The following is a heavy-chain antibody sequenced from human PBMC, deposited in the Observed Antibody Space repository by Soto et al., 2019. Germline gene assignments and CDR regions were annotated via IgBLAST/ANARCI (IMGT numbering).Heavy chain of an antibody. J-gene: IGHJ5*02. D-gene: IGHD3-3*01. CDR2: ISGSGGST. Sequence: GGSLRLSCAASGFTFSSYAMSWVRQAPGKGLEWVSAISGSGGSTYYADSVKGRFTISRDNAKNTLYLQMNSLRAEDTAVYYCARAVDFWSGYYWLFPPLPIQNWFDPWGQGTLVTVSS. CDR3: ARAVDFWSGYYWLFPPLPIQNWFDP. V-gene: IGHV3-23*01. CDR1: GFTFSSYA.